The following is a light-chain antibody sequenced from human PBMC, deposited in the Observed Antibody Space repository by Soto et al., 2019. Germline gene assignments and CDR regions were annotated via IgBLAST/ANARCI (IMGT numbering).Light chain of an antibody. V-gene: IGKV1-33*01. CDR3: QKYGTLPPT. J-gene: IGKJ5*01. CDR2: DAS. CDR1: QDISNY. Sequence: DIQMTQSPSSLSASVGDRVTITCQASQDISNYLNWYQHKPGKAPNLLIYDASNVETGVPSRFSASGSGTHFTFTIRSLQPEDVATYYCQKYGTLPPTFGHGTRL.